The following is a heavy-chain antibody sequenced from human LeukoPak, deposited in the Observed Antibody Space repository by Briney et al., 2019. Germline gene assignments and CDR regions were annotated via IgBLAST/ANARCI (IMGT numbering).Heavy chain of an antibody. D-gene: IGHD6-19*01. J-gene: IGHJ4*02. Sequence: GGSLRLSCAASGFTFSSYWMSWVRQAPGKGLEWVANIKQDGSEKYYVDPVKGRFTISRDNAKNSLYLQMNSLRAEDTAVYYCAREGAVAPAYYFDYWGQGTLVTVSS. CDR3: AREGAVAPAYYFDY. V-gene: IGHV3-7*01. CDR2: IKQDGSEK. CDR1: GFTFSSYW.